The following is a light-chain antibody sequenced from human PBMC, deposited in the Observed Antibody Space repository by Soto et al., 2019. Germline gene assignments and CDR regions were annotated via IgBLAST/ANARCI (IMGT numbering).Light chain of an antibody. V-gene: IGLV2-23*03. CDR2: EGS. J-gene: IGLJ2*01. Sequence: QSALTQPASVSGSPRQSITISCTGTSSDVGSYNLVSWYQQHPGKAPKLMIYEGSKRPSGVSNRFSGSKSGNTASLTISGLQAEDEADYYCCSYAGSSTFVVVFGGGTKLTVL. CDR3: CSYAGSSTFVVV. CDR1: SSDVGSYNL.